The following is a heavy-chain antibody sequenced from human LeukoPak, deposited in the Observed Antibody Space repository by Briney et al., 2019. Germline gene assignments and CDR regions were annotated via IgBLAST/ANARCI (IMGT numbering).Heavy chain of an antibody. CDR1: GGTFSSYA. CDR2: IIPIFGTA. V-gene: IGHV1-69*05. CDR3: ARDGSDGYNLSFDY. Sequence: SVKVSCKASGGTFSSYAISWVPQAPGQGLEWMGRIIPIFGTANYAQKFQGRVTITTDESTSTAYMELSSLRSEDTAVYYCARDGSDGYNLSFDYWGQGTLVTVSS. J-gene: IGHJ4*02. D-gene: IGHD5-24*01.